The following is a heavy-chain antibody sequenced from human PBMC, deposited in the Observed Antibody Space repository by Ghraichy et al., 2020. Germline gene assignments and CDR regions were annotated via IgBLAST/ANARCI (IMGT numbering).Heavy chain of an antibody. CDR2: ISGRDSST. CDR3: AKRLDSSGYQGSWRASEI. D-gene: IGHD3-22*01. J-gene: IGHJ3*02. V-gene: IGHV3-23*01. CDR1: GFTFSTYA. Sequence: GGSLRLSCATSGFTFSTYAMSWVRQAPEKGLEWVSYISGRDSSTYYADSVKGRFTISRDNSQNTLYLQMNSLRAEDTAVYYCAKRLDSSGYQGSWRASEIWGQGTVVTVSS.